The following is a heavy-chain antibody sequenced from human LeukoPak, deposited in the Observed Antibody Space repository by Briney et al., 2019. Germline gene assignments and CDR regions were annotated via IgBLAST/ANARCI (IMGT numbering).Heavy chain of an antibody. J-gene: IGHJ6*03. CDR1: GFYFNNYN. CDR3: ARDAYPLDTDMDV. D-gene: IGHD2-21*01. CDR2: ITSSGTYI. V-gene: IGHV3-21*01. Sequence: GGSLRLSCAASGFYFNNYNMNWVRQAPGKGLEWVSSITSSGTYIYYADSVKGRFTISRDNAKNSLYLQMNCLRAEDTAVYYCARDAYPLDTDMDVWGKGTTVTISS.